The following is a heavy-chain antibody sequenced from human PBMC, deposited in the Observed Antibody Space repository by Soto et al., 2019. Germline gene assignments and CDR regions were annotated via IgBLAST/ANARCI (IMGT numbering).Heavy chain of an antibody. Sequence: PSETLSLTCAVYGGSFSCYYWSWIRQPPGKGLEWIGEINHSGSTNYNPSLKSRVTISVDTSKNQFSLKLSSVTAADTAVYYCARRXYYDFWSGSIAGYYFDYWGQGTLVTVSS. CDR3: ARRXYYDFWSGSIAGYYFDY. CDR1: GGSFSCYY. V-gene: IGHV4-34*01. CDR2: INHSGST. J-gene: IGHJ4*02. D-gene: IGHD3-3*01.